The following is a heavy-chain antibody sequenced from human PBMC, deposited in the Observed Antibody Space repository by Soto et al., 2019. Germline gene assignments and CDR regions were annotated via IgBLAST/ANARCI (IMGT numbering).Heavy chain of an antibody. V-gene: IGHV3-23*01. D-gene: IGHD3-16*02. CDR3: AKDRFYDYVWGSYPH. CDR2: ISGSGGST. J-gene: IGHJ4*02. CDR1: GFTFSSYA. Sequence: GGSLRLSCAASGFTFSSYAMSWVRQAPGKGLEWVSAISGSGGSTYYADSVKGRFTISRDNSKNTLHLQMNSLRAEDTAVYYCAKDRFYDYVWGSYPHWGQGTLVTVSS.